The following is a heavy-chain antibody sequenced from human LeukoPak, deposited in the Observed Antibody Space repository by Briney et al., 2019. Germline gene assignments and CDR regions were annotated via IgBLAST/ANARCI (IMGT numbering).Heavy chain of an antibody. CDR1: GFSFSDYE. D-gene: IGHD1-26*01. Sequence: GGSLRLSCAGSGFSFSDYEMNWVRQAPGKGLEWISYIRNSGSTMDYADSVKGRFTISRDNAKNSLYLQMNSLRAEDTAVYYCARDPTSSWETAFDMWGQGTMVTVSS. CDR3: ARDPTSSWETAFDM. V-gene: IGHV3-48*03. CDR2: IRNSGSTM. J-gene: IGHJ3*02.